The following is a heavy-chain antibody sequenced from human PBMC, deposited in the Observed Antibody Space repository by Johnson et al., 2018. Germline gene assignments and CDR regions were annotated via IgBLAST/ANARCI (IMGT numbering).Heavy chain of an antibody. D-gene: IGHD3-16*01. V-gene: IGHV3-33*01. CDR1: GFIFSSYG. CDR2: IWYDGSDK. Sequence: QVHLVESGGGLVQPGRSLRLSCAASGFIFSSYGMPWVRQAPGKGLEWVAVIWYDGSDKYYVDSVKGRFIISRDNSKTTLYLQMNSLRAEDTAVYYCARDSVGAHNAFDIWCQGTMVTVSS. J-gene: IGHJ3*02. CDR3: ARDSVGAHNAFDI.